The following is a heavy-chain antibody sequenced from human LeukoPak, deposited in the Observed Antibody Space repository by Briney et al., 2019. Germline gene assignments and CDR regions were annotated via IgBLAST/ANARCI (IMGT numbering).Heavy chain of an antibody. Sequence: GGSLRLSCAASGFTFSSYALHWVRQAPGKGLEWLAVISYDGSNKYYADSVKGRFTISRDNSKNTLYLQMSSLRAEDTAVYYCARAPGYSSSWYPNDAFDIWGQGTMVTVSS. J-gene: IGHJ3*02. CDR1: GFTFSSYA. D-gene: IGHD6-13*01. CDR2: ISYDGSNK. V-gene: IGHV3-30-3*01. CDR3: ARAPGYSSSWYPNDAFDI.